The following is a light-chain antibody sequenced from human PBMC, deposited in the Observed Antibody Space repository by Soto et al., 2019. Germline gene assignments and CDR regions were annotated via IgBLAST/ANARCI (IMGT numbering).Light chain of an antibody. CDR3: QQYDNSAPLS. CDR2: DGS. Sequence: EIVLTQSPATLSLSPGDRATLSCGASQSVRSSYVAWYQQKAGLAPRLLIYDGSSRASGIPDRFSGSGSGNDFSLTLGRLEPEDFAVYFCQQYDNSAPLSFGGGTKVQMK. CDR1: QSVRSSY. V-gene: IGKV3D-20*01. J-gene: IGKJ4*01.